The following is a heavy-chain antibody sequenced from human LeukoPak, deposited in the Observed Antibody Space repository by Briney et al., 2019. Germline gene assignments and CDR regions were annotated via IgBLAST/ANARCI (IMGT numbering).Heavy chain of an antibody. CDR2: INPNSGGT. D-gene: IGHD3-10*01. CDR3: ARDVSITMVRGVIITGNWFDP. Sequence: ASVKVSCKASGYTFTGYYIHWVRQAPGQGLEWMGWINPNSGGTNYAQKLQGRVTMTTDTSTSTAYMELRSLRSDDTAVYYCARDVSITMVRGVIITGNWFDPWGQGTLVTVSS. V-gene: IGHV1-2*02. CDR1: GYTFTGYY. J-gene: IGHJ5*02.